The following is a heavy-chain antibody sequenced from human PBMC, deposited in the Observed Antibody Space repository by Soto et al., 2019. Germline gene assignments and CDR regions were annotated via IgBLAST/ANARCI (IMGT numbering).Heavy chain of an antibody. J-gene: IGHJ6*02. Sequence: GAPVKGSFQGSGYTFTSYDINWGRQGTGQGVEWMGWMNPNSGNTGYAQKFQGRVTMNRNTSISKAYMELSSLRSEDTAVYYCARTRFLEWLFTDYYGMDVWGQGTTVTVSS. V-gene: IGHV1-8*01. D-gene: IGHD3-3*01. CDR3: ARTRFLEWLFTDYYGMDV. CDR2: MNPNSGNT. CDR1: GYTFTSYD.